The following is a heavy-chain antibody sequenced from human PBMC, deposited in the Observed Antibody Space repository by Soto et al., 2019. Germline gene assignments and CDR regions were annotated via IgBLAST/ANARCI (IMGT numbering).Heavy chain of an antibody. V-gene: IGHV1-58*01. CDR2: IVVGSGNT. CDR3: AASGYYYFYFDY. CDR1: GFTFTSSA. Sequence: SVKVSCKASGFTFTSSAVQWVRQARGQRLEWIGWIVVGSGNTNYAQKFQERVTITRDMSTSTAYMELSSLRSEDTAVYYCAASGYYYFYFDYWGQGTLVTVSS. D-gene: IGHD3-22*01. J-gene: IGHJ4*02.